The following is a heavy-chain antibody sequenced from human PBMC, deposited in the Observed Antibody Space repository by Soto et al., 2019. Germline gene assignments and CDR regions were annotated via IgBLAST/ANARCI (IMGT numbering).Heavy chain of an antibody. CDR2: ISGSGGST. V-gene: IGHV3-23*01. CDR1: GFTFSGYA. Sequence: PGGSLRLSCAASGFTFSGYAMSWVRQAPGKGLEWVSAISGSGGSTYYADSVKGRFTISRDNSKNTLYLQMNSLRAEDTAVYYCASIPWNDGGMDVWGQGTTVTVSS. J-gene: IGHJ6*02. CDR3: ASIPWNDGGMDV. D-gene: IGHD1-1*01.